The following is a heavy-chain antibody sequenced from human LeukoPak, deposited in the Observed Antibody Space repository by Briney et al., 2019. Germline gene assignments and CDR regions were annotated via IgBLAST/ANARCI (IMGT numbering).Heavy chain of an antibody. J-gene: IGHJ4*02. D-gene: IGHD4-23*01. CDR1: GGTFSTFG. Sequence: ASVKVSCKASGGTFSTFGISWVRQAPGQGLEWMGGIIPIFGTANYAQKFQDRVTITADKSTSTAYMELSSLRSEDTAVYYCARDYGAKRVFDYWGQGTLVTVSS. CDR2: IIPIFGTA. V-gene: IGHV1-69*06. CDR3: ARDYGAKRVFDY.